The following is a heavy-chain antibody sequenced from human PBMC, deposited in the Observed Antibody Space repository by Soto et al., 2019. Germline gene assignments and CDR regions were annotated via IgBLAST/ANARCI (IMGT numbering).Heavy chain of an antibody. CDR2: IYTSRST. CDR1: GGSLSSYY. J-gene: IGHJ4*02. CDR3: ARGRGSSGWYTGEYYFDY. V-gene: IGHV4-4*07. D-gene: IGHD6-19*01. Sequence: SETLSLTCTVSGGSLSSYYWSWIRQPAGKGLEWIGRIYTSRSTNYNPSLKSRVTMSVDTSKNQFSLKLGSVTAADTAVYYGARGRGSSGWYTGEYYFDYRGQGVLVTVCS.